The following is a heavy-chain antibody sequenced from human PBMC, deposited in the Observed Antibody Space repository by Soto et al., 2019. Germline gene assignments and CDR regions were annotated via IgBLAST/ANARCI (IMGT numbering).Heavy chain of an antibody. J-gene: IGHJ2*01. CDR3: AKGTPKITMVRGVISPPFDL. V-gene: IGHV3-23*01. CDR2: ISGSGGST. Sequence: EVQLLESGGGLVQPGGSMRLSCAASGFTFSSYAMSWVRQAPGKGLEWVAAISGSGGSTYYADSVKGRFTISRDNSKNTLYLQMNSLRAEDTAVYYCAKGTPKITMVRGVISPPFDLWGSGTLVTVSS. CDR1: GFTFSSYA. D-gene: IGHD3-10*01.